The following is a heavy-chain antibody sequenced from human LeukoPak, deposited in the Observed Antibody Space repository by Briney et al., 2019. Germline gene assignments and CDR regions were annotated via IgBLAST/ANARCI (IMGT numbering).Heavy chain of an antibody. D-gene: IGHD1-26*01. V-gene: IGHV4-39*07. J-gene: IGHJ4*02. CDR3: ARAVNLGSYHRIDY. CDR1: GGSVSSSSYS. Sequence: SSETLSLTCTVSGGSVSSSSYSWVWIRQPPGKGLEWIGNIYYSWSTYYNPSLTSRVTMSIDTSNNQFSLNLRSVTAADTAVYYCARAVNLGSYHRIDYWGQGTLVTVPS. CDR2: IYYSWST.